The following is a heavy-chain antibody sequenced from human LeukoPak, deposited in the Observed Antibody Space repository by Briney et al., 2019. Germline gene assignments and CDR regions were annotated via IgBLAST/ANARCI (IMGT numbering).Heavy chain of an antibody. V-gene: IGHV3-30*04. D-gene: IGHD3-22*01. J-gene: IGHJ4*02. CDR3: ARALVVINIFDY. CDR1: GFTFSSYA. CDR2: ISYDGSNK. Sequence: GGSLRLSCAASGFTFSSYAMHWVRQAPGKGLEWVVVISYDGSNKYYADSVKGRFTISRDNSKNTLYLQMNSLRAEDTAVYYCARALVVINIFDYWGQGTLVTVSS.